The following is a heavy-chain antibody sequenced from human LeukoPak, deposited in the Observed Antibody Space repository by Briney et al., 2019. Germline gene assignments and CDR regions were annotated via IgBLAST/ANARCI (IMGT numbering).Heavy chain of an antibody. CDR1: GGTFSSYA. CDR2: IIPIFGTA. D-gene: IGHD2-8*01. Sequence: SVKVSCKASGGTFSSYAISWVRQAPGQGLEWMGGIIPIFGTANYAQKFQGRVTMTRDTSTSTVYMELSSLRSEDTAVYYCATPTEWADYYYYYMDVWGKGTTVTVSS. J-gene: IGHJ6*03. V-gene: IGHV1-69*05. CDR3: ATPTEWADYYYYYMDV.